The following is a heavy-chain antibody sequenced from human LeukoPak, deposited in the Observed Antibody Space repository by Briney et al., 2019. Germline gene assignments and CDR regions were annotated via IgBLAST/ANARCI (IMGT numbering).Heavy chain of an antibody. CDR1: GGTFSSYA. CDR2: IIPIFGTA. D-gene: IGHD4-23*01. CDR3: ARARGVHPTTVVQFDY. J-gene: IGHJ4*02. Sequence: WASVKVSCKASGGTFSSYAISWVRQAPGQGLEWMGGIIPIFGTANYAQKFQGRVTITTDESTSTAYMELSSLRSEVTAVYYCARARGVHPTTVVQFDYWGQGTLVTVSS. V-gene: IGHV1-69*05.